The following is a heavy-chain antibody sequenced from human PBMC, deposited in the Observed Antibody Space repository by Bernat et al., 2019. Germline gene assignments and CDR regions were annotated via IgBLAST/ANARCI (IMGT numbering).Heavy chain of an antibody. V-gene: IGHV3-23*04. D-gene: IGHD3-10*01. J-gene: IGHJ6*02. CDR2: ISGSGGST. CDR1: GFTFSSYA. CDR3: ARDSTYGSGSYYPFYYYYYYGMDV. Sequence: EVQLVESGGGLVQPGGSLRLSCAASGFTFSSYAMSWVRQAPGKGLEWVSAISGSGGSTYYADSVKGRFTISRDNSKNTLYLQMNSLRAEDTAVYYCARDSTYGSGSYYPFYYYYYYGMDVWGQGTTVTVAS.